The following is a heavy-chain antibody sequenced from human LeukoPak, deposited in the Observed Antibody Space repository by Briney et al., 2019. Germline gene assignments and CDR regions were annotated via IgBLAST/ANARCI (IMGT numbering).Heavy chain of an antibody. Sequence: GGSLRLSCAASGFTFSSYAMSWVRQAPGKGLEWVSAISGSGGSTYYADSVKGRFTISRDNSKNTLYLQMNSLRAEDTAIYYCAVVYSSGWAIDFWGQGTLVTVSS. CDR3: AVVYSSGWAIDF. J-gene: IGHJ4*02. CDR1: GFTFSSYA. CDR2: ISGSGGST. V-gene: IGHV3-23*01. D-gene: IGHD6-19*01.